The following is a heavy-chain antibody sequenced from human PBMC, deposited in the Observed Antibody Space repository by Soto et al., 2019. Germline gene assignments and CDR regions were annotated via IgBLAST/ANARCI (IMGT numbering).Heavy chain of an antibody. V-gene: IGHV4-59*08. CDR1: GGSISSYY. CDR2: IYYSGST. CDR3: AATQGSGPHWYVDL. J-gene: IGHJ2*01. Sequence: QVQLQESGPGLVKPSETLSLTCTVSGGSISSYYWSWIRQPPGKGLEWIGYIYYSGSTNYNPSLKTRVTISVHTSKPQVSPKLSSVTAADTAVYYCAATQGSGPHWYVDLWGRGALGAVSS.